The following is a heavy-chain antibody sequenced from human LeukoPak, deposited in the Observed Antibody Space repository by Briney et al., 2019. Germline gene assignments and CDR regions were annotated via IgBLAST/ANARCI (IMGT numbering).Heavy chain of an antibody. CDR3: AILSGYSSGWHDY. CDR2: IYTSGST. D-gene: IGHD6-19*01. V-gene: IGHV4-61*02. CDR1: GGSISSGSYY. Sequence: PSETLSLTCTVSGGSISSGSYYWSWIRQPAGKGLEWIGRIYTSGSTNYNPSLKSRVTISVDTSKNQFSLKLSSVTAADTAVYYCAILSGYSSGWHDYWGQGTLVTVSS. J-gene: IGHJ4*02.